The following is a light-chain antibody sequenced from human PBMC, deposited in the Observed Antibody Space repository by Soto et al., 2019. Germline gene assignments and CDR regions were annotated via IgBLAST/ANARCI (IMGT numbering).Light chain of an antibody. J-gene: IGKJ1*01. Sequence: EIVLTQSPGTLSLSPWERATLSCRASPSVSGSNLAWYQQKPGQTPRLLVYGASSRATGIPDRFSGSGSGTDFTLTISRLEPEDFAVYYCQQYGSSGTFGQGTKVDIK. CDR1: PSVSGSN. V-gene: IGKV3-20*01. CDR3: QQYGSSGT. CDR2: GAS.